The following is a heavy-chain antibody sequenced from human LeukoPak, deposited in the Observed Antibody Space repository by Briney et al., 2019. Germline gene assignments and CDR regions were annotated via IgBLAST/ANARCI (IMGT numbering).Heavy chain of an antibody. J-gene: IGHJ3*02. CDR2: INPNSGGT. D-gene: IGHD4-11*01. V-gene: IGHV1-2*04. Sequence: ASVKVSCKASGYTFTGYYMHWVRQAPGRGLEWMGWINPNSGGTNYAQKFQGWVTMTRDTSISTAYMELSRLRSDDTAVYYCARDGARGDDYSEGAFDIWGQGTMVTVSS. CDR3: ARDGARGDDYSEGAFDI. CDR1: GYTFTGYY.